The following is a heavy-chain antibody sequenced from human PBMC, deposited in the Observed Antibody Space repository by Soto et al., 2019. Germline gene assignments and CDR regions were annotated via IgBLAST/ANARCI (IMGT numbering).Heavy chain of an antibody. CDR2: ISYDGSNK. CDR3: AKESGTGSSSGCLDY. CDR1: GFTFSSYG. Sequence: QVQLVESGGGVVQPGRSLRLSCAASGFTFSSYGMRWVRQAPGKGLEWVAVISYDGSNKYYADSVKGRFTISRDNSKNTLYLQMNSLRDEDTAVYYCAKESGTGSSSGCLDYWGQGTLVTVSS. J-gene: IGHJ4*02. D-gene: IGHD6-19*01. V-gene: IGHV3-30*18.